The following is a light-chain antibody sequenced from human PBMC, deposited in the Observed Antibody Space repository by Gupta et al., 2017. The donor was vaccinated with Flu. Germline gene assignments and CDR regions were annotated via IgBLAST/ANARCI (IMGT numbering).Light chain of an antibody. J-gene: IGLJ1*01. CDR1: SSNIGADYV. CDR3: QSYDSSLSGYV. Sequence: SSNIGADYVVHWYQQLPGTTPKLLIYENRNRPSGVPDRFSGSKSGTAASLAITGLQAEDEATYYCQSYDSSLSGYVFGTATKVTVL. V-gene: IGLV1-40*01. CDR2: ENR.